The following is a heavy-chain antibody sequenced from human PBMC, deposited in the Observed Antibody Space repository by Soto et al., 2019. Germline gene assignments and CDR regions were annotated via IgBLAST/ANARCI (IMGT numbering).Heavy chain of an antibody. CDR1: GGSVSSGRYY. V-gene: IGHV4-61*01. J-gene: IGHJ6*02. CDR2: IYYRGST. Sequence: PSETLSLTCTVSGGSVSSGRYYWIWSRRPPGEGLEWIGYIYYRGSTNYNPSLKSRVTISVDTSKNQFSLKLSSVTAADTAVYYCAREEITMVRGVILRYYGMDVWGQGTTVTVS. CDR3: AREEITMVRGVILRYYGMDV. D-gene: IGHD3-10*01.